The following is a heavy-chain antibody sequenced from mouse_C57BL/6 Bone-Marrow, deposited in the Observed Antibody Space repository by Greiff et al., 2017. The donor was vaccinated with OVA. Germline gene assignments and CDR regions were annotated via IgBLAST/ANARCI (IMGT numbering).Heavy chain of an antibody. Sequence: QVQLQQSGAELVRPGTTVKMSCKASGYTFTNYWIGWAKQRPGHGLEWIGDIYPGGGYTNYNEKFKGKATLTADQSSSTAYMQFSSLTSEDSAIDYCASRTDYYAMDYWGQGTSVTVSS. CDR2: IYPGGGYT. J-gene: IGHJ4*01. CDR3: ASRTDYYAMDY. CDR1: GYTFTNYW. V-gene: IGHV1-63*01.